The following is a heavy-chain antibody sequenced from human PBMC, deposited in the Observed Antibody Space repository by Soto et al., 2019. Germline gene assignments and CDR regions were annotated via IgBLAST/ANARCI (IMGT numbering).Heavy chain of an antibody. CDR2: MNPNSGNT. V-gene: IGHV1-8*01. J-gene: IGHJ6*02. Sequence: ASVKVSCKASGYTFTSYDINWVRQATGQGLEWMGWMNPNSGNTGYAQKFQGRVTMTRNTSISTAYMERSSLRSEDTAVYYCAGGSRPTTVTRSGYYGMDVWGQVTTGTVSS. CDR3: AGGSRPTTVTRSGYYGMDV. D-gene: IGHD4-17*01. CDR1: GYTFTSYD.